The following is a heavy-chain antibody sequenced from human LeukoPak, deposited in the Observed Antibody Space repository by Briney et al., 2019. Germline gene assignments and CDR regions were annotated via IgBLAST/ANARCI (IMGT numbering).Heavy chain of an antibody. J-gene: IGHJ4*02. Sequence: GGSLRLSCSASGLTVTTSAMTWVRQGPDKGLQWVASISGATNNTYYAASVKGRFTISRDNSKNTLYLQMSSLRDEDTAVYYCAKHNVVTGGIDYWGQGT. CDR3: AKHNVVTGGIDY. CDR1: GLTVTTSA. V-gene: IGHV3-23*01. CDR2: ISGATNNT. D-gene: IGHD2-21*01.